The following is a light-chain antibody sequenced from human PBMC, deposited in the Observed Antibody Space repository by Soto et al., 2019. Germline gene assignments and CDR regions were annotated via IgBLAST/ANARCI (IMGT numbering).Light chain of an antibody. CDR2: EVN. J-gene: IGLJ1*01. V-gene: IGLV2-23*02. Sequence: QSVLTQPASVSGSPGQSIAISCTRTSSDIGTYNLVSWYQQHPGKAPKLMISEVNKRPSGVSNRFSGSKSGNTASLTISGLQTEDEADYYCYSFAGSGTGVFGTGTKVTVL. CDR3: YSFAGSGTGV. CDR1: SSDIGTYNL.